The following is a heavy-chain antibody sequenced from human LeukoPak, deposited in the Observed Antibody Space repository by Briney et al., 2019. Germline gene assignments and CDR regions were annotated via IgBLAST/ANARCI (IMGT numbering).Heavy chain of an antibody. D-gene: IGHD6-25*01. V-gene: IGHV4-59*01. J-gene: IGHJ4*02. Sequence: PSETLSLTXTVTGGYISSYYWSWIRQPPRKGLESLGYIYYSGSTYYNPSLKRRVTISVDTSKNQFSLKLSSVTAADTAVYYCARAHAGYSSACDYWGQGTLVTVSS. CDR1: GGYISSYY. CDR2: IYYSGST. CDR3: ARAHAGYSSACDY.